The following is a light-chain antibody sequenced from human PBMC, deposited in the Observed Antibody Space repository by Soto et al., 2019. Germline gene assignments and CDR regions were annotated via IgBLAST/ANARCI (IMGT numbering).Light chain of an antibody. V-gene: IGKV3-15*01. CDR2: DAS. Sequence: PGERATLSCTASQSLNSNFLGWYQQTPGQAPRLLIYDASARATGIPDRFSGSGFGTEFTLTISSLQPDDFATYYCQHYNSHSEAFGQGTKVDI. CDR1: QSLNSN. CDR3: QHYNSHSEA. J-gene: IGKJ1*01.